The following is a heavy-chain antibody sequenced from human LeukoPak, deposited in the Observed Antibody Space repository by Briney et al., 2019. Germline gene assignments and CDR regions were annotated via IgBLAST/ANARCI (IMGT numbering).Heavy chain of an antibody. Sequence: MSSETLSLTCTVPGDSISSYYWGWIRQPPGKGLKWIGDIYYSGSTNYNPSLKSRVTISVDTSKNQFSLKLSSVTAADTAVYYCARTQRYYNGAPPWYFDLWGRGTLVTVSS. CDR3: ARTQRYYNGAPPWYFDL. CDR2: IYYSGST. J-gene: IGHJ2*01. V-gene: IGHV4-59*01. CDR1: GDSISSYY. D-gene: IGHD3-10*01.